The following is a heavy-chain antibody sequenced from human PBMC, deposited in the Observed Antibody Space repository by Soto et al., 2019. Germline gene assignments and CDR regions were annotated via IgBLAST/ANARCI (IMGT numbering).Heavy chain of an antibody. J-gene: IGHJ4*02. Sequence: GGSLKLSCAASGLTFNRNWMSWVRQDPGKGLEWVAIIKPDGSEKDYVDSVKGRFTISRDNDENSLYLQMNSLRAEDTAVYYCSRHSSSLTGPFDYWGQGTLVTVSS. CDR2: IKPDGSEK. CDR1: GLTFNRNW. D-gene: IGHD6-13*01. CDR3: SRHSSSLTGPFDY. V-gene: IGHV3-7*05.